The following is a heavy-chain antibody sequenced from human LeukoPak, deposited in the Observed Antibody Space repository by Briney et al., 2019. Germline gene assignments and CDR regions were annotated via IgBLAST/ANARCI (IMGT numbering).Heavy chain of an antibody. V-gene: IGHV1-69*04. CDR2: IIPILGIA. CDR3: AGAVASDAFDI. D-gene: IGHD2-15*01. Sequence: SVKVSCKASGGTFISYAIGWVRQAPGQGREWMGRIIPILGIANYAQKFQGRVTITADKSTSTAYMELSSLRSEDTAVYYCAGAVASDAFDIWGQGTMVTVSS. J-gene: IGHJ3*02. CDR1: GGTFISYA.